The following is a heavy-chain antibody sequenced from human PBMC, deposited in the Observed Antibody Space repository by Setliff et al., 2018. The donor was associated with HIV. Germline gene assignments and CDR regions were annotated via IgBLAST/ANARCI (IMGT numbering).Heavy chain of an antibody. CDR1: GYPFHARY. V-gene: IGHV1-2*02. Sequence: GASVKVSCKASGYPFHARYIHWLRQAPGQAPEWMGCIHPNSGDTNFAQAFQERVTLTRDASITTAYMELSGLTSKDTAIYFCARENLVPNWLDPWGQGTLVTVSS. CDR3: ARENLVPNWLDP. CDR2: IHPNSGDT. D-gene: IGHD6-6*01. J-gene: IGHJ5*02.